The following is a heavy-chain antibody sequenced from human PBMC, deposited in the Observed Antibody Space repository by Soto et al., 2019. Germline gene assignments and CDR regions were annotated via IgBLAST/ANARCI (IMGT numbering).Heavy chain of an antibody. CDR2: ISGSGGST. V-gene: IGHV3-23*01. J-gene: IGHJ4*02. Sequence: EVQLLESGGGLVQPGGSLRLSCAASGFTFSSYAMSWVRQAPGKGLEWVSAISGSGGSTYYADSVKGRFTISRDNSKNTLYLQMNSLRAEDTAVYYYAKAIVVVPAAMPGDYWGQGTLVTVSS. CDR3: AKAIVVVPAAMPGDY. D-gene: IGHD2-2*01. CDR1: GFTFSSYA.